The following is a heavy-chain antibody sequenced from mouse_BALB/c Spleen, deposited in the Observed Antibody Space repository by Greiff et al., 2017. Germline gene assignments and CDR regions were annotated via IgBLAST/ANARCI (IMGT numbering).Heavy chain of an antibody. J-gene: IGHJ3*01. CDR1: GFTFSDYY. V-gene: IGHV5-4*02. CDR2: ISDGGSYT. Sequence: EVKLVESGGGLVKPGGSLKLSCAASGFTFSDYYMYWVRQTPEKRLEWVATISDGGSYTYYPDSVKGRFTISRDNAKNNLYLQMSSLKSEDTAMYYCARVGTTVPFAYWGQGTLVTVSA. CDR3: ARVGTTVPFAY. D-gene: IGHD1-1*01.